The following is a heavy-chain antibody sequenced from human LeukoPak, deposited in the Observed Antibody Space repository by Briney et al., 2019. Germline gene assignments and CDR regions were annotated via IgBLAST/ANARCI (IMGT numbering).Heavy chain of an antibody. Sequence: GGSLRLSCAASGFTFSTYAMHWVRQAPGKGLEWVAVISYDGSSKYYADSVKGRFTIDRDNSKNTVYLQMNSLRAEDTAVYYCAKDSEGSGSLIHYWGQGTLVTVSS. D-gene: IGHD3-10*01. CDR3: AKDSEGSGSLIHY. CDR1: GFTFSTYA. CDR2: ISYDGSSK. J-gene: IGHJ4*02. V-gene: IGHV3-30*04.